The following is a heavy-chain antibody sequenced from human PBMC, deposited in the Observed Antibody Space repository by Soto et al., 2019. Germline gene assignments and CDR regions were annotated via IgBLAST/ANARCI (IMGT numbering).Heavy chain of an antibody. D-gene: IGHD3-22*01. V-gene: IGHV4-39*01. J-gene: IGHJ4*02. Sequence: QLQLQESGPGLVKPSETLSLTCTVSGGSISSSSYYWGWIRQPPGKGLEWIGSIYYSGSTYYYPSLKSRATISVDTSKNQFSLKLCSVTAADAALFHCASYKYHSSGPSAYWGQGTLVTVSS. CDR1: GGSISSSSYY. CDR3: ASYKYHSSGPSAY. CDR2: IYYSGST.